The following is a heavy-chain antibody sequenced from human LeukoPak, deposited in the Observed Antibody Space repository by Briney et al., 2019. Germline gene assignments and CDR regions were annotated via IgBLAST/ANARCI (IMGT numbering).Heavy chain of an antibody. Sequence: SETLSLTCAVYGGSFSGYYWSWIRQPPGKGLEWIGEINHSGSTNYNPSLKSRVPISVDTSKNQFSLKLSSVTAADTAVYYCASRTYYYDSSGSGDFDYWGQGTLVTVSS. D-gene: IGHD3-22*01. V-gene: IGHV4-34*01. CDR3: ASRTYYYDSSGSGDFDY. CDR2: INHSGST. CDR1: GGSFSGYY. J-gene: IGHJ4*02.